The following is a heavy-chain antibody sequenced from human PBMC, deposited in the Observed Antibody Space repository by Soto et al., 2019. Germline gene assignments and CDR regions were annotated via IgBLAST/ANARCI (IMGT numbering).Heavy chain of an antibody. CDR1: GYTFTSYD. Sequence: QVQLVQSGAEVKKPGASVKVSCKASGYTFTSYDINWVRQATGQGLEWMGWMNPNSGNTGYAQKFQGRVTMTRNTSISTAYMELSSLRSEDTAVYYCAREYYGSSAQGTYYYGMDVWGQGTTVTVSS. J-gene: IGHJ6*02. D-gene: IGHD3-22*01. CDR3: AREYYGSSAQGTYYYGMDV. V-gene: IGHV1-8*01. CDR2: MNPNSGNT.